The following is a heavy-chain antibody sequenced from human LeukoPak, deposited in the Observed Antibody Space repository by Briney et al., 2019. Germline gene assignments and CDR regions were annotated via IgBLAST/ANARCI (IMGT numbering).Heavy chain of an antibody. CDR1: GGSFSGYF. CDR2: ITPSGST. D-gene: IGHD3-22*01. Sequence: SETLSLTCVVYGGSFSGYFWSWIRQPPGKGLEWIGEITPSGSTNYNPSLKSRVSISIDTSKKKLSLRLTSVTAADSAVYYCASSFYYDGRYYWGQGTLVTVSS. CDR3: ASSFYYDGRYY. J-gene: IGHJ4*02. V-gene: IGHV4-34*01.